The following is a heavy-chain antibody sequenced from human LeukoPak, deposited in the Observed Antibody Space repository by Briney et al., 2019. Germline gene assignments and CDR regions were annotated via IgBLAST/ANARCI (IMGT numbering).Heavy chain of an antibody. J-gene: IGHJ6*02. V-gene: IGHV3-23*01. D-gene: IGHD5-12*01. Sequence: GGSLRLSCAASGFTFSSYAMSWVRQAPGKGLEWVSAISGSGGSTCYADSVKGRFTISRDNSKNTLYLQMNSLRAEDTAVYYCARTRKYSGYDSYYYGMDVWGQGTTVTVSS. CDR2: ISGSGGST. CDR3: ARTRKYSGYDSYYYGMDV. CDR1: GFTFSSYA.